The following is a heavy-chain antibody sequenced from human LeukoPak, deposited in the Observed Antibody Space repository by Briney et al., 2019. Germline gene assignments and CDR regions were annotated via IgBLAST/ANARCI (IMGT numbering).Heavy chain of an antibody. J-gene: IGHJ4*02. CDR2: INEDGREV. CDR1: GFTFSTYW. V-gene: IGHV3-7*01. Sequence: PGGSLTLSCAASGFTFSTYWMTWVRQAPGKGLEWVANINEDGREVYYVDSVKGRFTISRDNAKNSLYLEMSSLRVEYTAVYYCAKGGHVDYCGQGTLVTVSS. CDR3: AKGGHVDY.